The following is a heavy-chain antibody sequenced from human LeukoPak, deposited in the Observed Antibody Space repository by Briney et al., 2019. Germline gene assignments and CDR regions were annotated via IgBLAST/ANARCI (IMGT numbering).Heavy chain of an antibody. D-gene: IGHD5-18*01. CDR3: ARDLRSGGVTYGQDS. CDR1: GYTFSDYF. CDR2: IIPKSGAT. V-gene: IGHV1-2*02. J-gene: IGHJ4*02. Sequence: ASVKVSCEASGYTFSDYFIHWVRQAPGQGLEWMGWIIPKSGATNYAQRFRDRVTVTSDTSTAYMDLSRLTSDDTAVYYCARDLRSGGVTYGQDSWGQGTLVTVSS.